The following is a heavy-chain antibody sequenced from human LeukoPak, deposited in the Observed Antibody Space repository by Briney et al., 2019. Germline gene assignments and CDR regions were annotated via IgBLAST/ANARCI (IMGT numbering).Heavy chain of an antibody. Sequence: SETLSLTCAVYGGSFSGYYWSWIRQPPGKGLEWIGEINHSGSTNYNPSLKSRVTISVDTSKNQFSLKLSSVTTADTAVYYCAGHRGDGYNRPLGDWGQGTLVTVSS. CDR1: GGSFSGYY. D-gene: IGHD5-24*01. J-gene: IGHJ4*02. CDR3: AGHRGDGYNRPLGD. CDR2: INHSGST. V-gene: IGHV4-34*01.